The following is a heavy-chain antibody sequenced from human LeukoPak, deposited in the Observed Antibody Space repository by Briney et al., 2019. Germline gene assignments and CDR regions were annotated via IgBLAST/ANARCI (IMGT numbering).Heavy chain of an antibody. CDR3: ARLSMVLGKYYYYYYGMDV. CDR1: GGSISSYY. J-gene: IGHJ6*02. Sequence: PSETLSLTCTVSGGSISSYYWSWIRQPPGKGLEWIGYIYYSGSTYYNPSLKSRVTISVDTSKNQFSLKLSSVTAADTAVYYCARLSMVLGKYYYYYYGMDVWGQGTTVTVSS. CDR2: IYYSGST. V-gene: IGHV4-59*12. D-gene: IGHD3-10*01.